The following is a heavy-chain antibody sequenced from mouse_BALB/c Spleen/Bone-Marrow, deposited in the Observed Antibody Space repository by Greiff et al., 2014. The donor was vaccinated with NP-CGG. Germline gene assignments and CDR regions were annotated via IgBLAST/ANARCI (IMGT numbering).Heavy chain of an antibody. J-gene: IGHJ2*01. CDR2: IGIGGST. CDR1: GFSLTSSG. Sequence: QVQLKESGPGLVAPSQSLSITCTVSGFSLTSSGVHWVRQPPGKGLEWLGVIGIGGSTNYNSALMSRLSISKDNSKSQVFLKMNSRQTDDTAMYYCARASYYYGSRYDYWGQGTTLTVSS. V-gene: IGHV2-9*02. D-gene: IGHD1-1*01. CDR3: ARASYYYGSRYDY.